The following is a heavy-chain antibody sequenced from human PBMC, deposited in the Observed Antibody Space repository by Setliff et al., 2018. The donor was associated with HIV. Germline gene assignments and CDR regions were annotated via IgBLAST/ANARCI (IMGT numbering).Heavy chain of an antibody. CDR3: ARVPTSSWYVTTQRTKEYFYH. D-gene: IGHD6-13*01. CDR1: GGSMRSRSDY. Sequence: PSETLSLTCTVSGGSMRSRSDYWGWIRQAPGKGLEWIVIFYYGGSTYYNPSLKSRVTISVDTSKNQFSLKLSSVTAADTAVYYCARVPTSSWYVTTQRTKEYFYHWGQGTLVTVSS. CDR2: FYYGGST. V-gene: IGHV4-39*01. J-gene: IGHJ1*01.